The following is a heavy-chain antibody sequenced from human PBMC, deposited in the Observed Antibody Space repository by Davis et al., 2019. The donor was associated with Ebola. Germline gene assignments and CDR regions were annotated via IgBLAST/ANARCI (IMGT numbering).Heavy chain of an antibody. CDR2: MSGSGDNT. D-gene: IGHD4-17*01. V-gene: IGHV3-23*01. Sequence: GESLKISCAASGFTFSSYAMSWVRQAPGKGLEWVSTMSGSGDNTYYADSVKGRFTISRDNAKNSLYLQMNSLRAEDTAVYYCARDCGSMTTVTTGAFDIWGQGTMVTVSS. CDR1: GFTFSSYA. J-gene: IGHJ3*02. CDR3: ARDCGSMTTVTTGAFDI.